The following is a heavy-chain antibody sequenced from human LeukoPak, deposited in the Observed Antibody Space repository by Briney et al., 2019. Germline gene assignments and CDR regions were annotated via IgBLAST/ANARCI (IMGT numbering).Heavy chain of an antibody. CDR3: AKVDPYYYDSSGYYSHDAFDI. Sequence: GGSLRLSCAASGFTLSSYWMHWVRQAPGKGLVWVSRINSDGSSTSYADSVKGRFTISRDNSKNTLYLQMNSLRAEDTAVYYCAKVDPYYYDSSGYYSHDAFDIWGQGTMVTVSS. CDR2: INSDGSST. CDR1: GFTLSSYW. J-gene: IGHJ3*02. V-gene: IGHV3-74*01. D-gene: IGHD3-22*01.